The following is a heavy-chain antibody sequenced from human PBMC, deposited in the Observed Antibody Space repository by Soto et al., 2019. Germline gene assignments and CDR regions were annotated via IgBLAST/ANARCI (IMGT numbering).Heavy chain of an antibody. D-gene: IGHD6-19*01. CDR1: GFTFSSYA. CDR3: AKDRAVGGKALVGDY. V-gene: IGHV3-23*01. CDR2: ISDGGGST. J-gene: IGHJ4*02. Sequence: EVQLLESGGGLVQPGGSLRLSCAASGFTFSSYAMSWVRQTPGTGLEWVSYISDGGGSTNYADSVKGRFTMSRDNSKNTLYLQMNSLRAEDTAVYYCAKDRAVGGKALVGDYWGQGTLVTVSS.